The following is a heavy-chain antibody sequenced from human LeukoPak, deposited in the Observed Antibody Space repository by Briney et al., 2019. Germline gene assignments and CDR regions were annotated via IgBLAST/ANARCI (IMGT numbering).Heavy chain of an antibody. CDR1: GFTFSSYE. CDR2: IGSSGGSR. V-gene: IGHV3-48*03. J-gene: IGHJ3*02. CDR3: AREDGDAFDI. Sequence: PGGSLRLSCAASGFTFSSYEMDWVRRAPGKGLEWVSYIGSSGGSRYYADSVKGRFTSSRDNAKNSLYLQMNSLRVEDTAVYYCAREDGDAFDIWGQGTMVSVYS. D-gene: IGHD5-24*01.